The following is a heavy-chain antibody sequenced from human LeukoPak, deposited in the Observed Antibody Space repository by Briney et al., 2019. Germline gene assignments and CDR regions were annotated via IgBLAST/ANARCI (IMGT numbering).Heavy chain of an antibody. J-gene: IGHJ6*03. V-gene: IGHV5-51*01. CDR2: IYPGDSDT. Sequence: GESLKISCKGSGYSFTSYWIGWVRQMPGKGLEWMGIIYPGDSDTRYSPSFQGQVTISADKSISTAYLQWSSLKASDTAMYYCARLLGYCSSTSCRTPNYTDVWGKGTTVTVSS. CDR3: ARLLGYCSSTSCRTPNYTDV. CDR1: GYSFTSYW. D-gene: IGHD2-2*01.